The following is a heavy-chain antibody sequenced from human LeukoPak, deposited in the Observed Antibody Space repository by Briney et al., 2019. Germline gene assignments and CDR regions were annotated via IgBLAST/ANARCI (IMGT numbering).Heavy chain of an antibody. CDR3: ARYDNSGSALEN. CDR2: IHYSGSS. D-gene: IGHD3-22*01. V-gene: IGHV4-59*01. Sequence: SETLSLTCTVSGGSISGYYWGWIRQPPGKGLEWIAYIHYSGSSKYSPSLKSRVTTSVDMLKNQFSLKLSSVTAADTAVYYCARYDNSGSALENWGQGTLVTVSS. CDR1: GGSISGYY. J-gene: IGHJ4*02.